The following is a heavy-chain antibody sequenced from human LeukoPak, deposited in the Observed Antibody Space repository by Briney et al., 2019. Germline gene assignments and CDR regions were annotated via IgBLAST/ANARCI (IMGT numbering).Heavy chain of an antibody. D-gene: IGHD3/OR15-3a*01. J-gene: IGHJ4*02. CDR1: GDSISSSNSY. Sequence: ETLSLTCTVSGDSISSSNSYWGWIRQPPGKGLEWVSVIYSGGSTYYANSVKGRFTISRDNSKNTLYLQMNSLRAEDTAVYYCARGFGPVGYWGQGTLVTVSS. CDR2: IYSGGST. V-gene: IGHV3-53*01. CDR3: ARGFGPVGY.